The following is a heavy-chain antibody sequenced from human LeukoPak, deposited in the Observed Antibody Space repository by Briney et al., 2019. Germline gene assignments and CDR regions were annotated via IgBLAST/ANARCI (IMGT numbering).Heavy chain of an antibody. CDR2: ISSSSSTI. V-gene: IGHV3-48*01. CDR1: GFTFSSYS. Sequence: GGSLRLSCAASGFTFSSYSMNWVRQAPGKGLEWVSYISSSSSTIYYADSVKGRFTISRDNAKNSLYLQMNSLRAEDTAVYYCAISNEMYSSSWVLDYWGQGTLVTVSS. J-gene: IGHJ4*02. D-gene: IGHD6-13*01. CDR3: AISNEMYSSSWVLDY.